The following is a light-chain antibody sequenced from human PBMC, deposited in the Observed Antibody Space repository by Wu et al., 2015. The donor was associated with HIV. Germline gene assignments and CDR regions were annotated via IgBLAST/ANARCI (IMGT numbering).Light chain of an antibody. J-gene: IGKJ2*01. CDR2: DAS. CDR1: QSVSSY. CDR3: QQYATSPHT. Sequence: EIVLTQSPATLSLSPGERATLSCRASQSVSSYLAWYQQKSGQAPRLLIYDASNRATGIPARFSGSGSGTEFTLTISRLEPEDSAVYYCQQYATSPHTFGQGTKLEIK. V-gene: IGKV3-11*01.